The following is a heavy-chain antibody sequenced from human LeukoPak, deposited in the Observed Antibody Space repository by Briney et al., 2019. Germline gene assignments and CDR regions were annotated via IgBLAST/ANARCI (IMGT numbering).Heavy chain of an antibody. CDR1: GFTFSDYA. V-gene: IGHV3-30-3*02. Sequence: PGGSLRLSCAASGFTFSDYAMHWVRQAPGKGLEWVAVISKDGSDKYYPGSVRGRFTISRDNSKNTLYLQMNSLRAEDTAVYYCAKLGSGDYGDYGDAFDIWGQGTMVTVSS. D-gene: IGHD4-17*01. CDR3: AKLGSGDYGDYGDAFDI. J-gene: IGHJ3*02. CDR2: ISKDGSDK.